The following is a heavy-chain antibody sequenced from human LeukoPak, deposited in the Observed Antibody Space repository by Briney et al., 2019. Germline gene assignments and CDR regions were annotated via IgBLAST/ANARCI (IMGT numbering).Heavy chain of an antibody. Sequence: GGSLRLSCAASGFTFSSYSMMWARQAPGKGLEWVSSISSSSSYIYYADSVKGRFTISRDNAKNSLYLQMNSLRAEDTAVYYCATHPSATGNHWGQGTLVTVSS. CDR1: GFTFSSYS. CDR2: ISSSSSYI. CDR3: ATHPSATGNH. V-gene: IGHV3-21*01. J-gene: IGHJ5*02. D-gene: IGHD7-27*01.